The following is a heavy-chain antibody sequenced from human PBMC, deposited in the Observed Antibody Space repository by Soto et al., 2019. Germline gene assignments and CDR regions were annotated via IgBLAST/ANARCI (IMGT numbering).Heavy chain of an antibody. Sequence: SDTLFLTCTVSGGSLSSYYWSWIRQPPGKGLEWIGYNYYSGSTNYNPSLKSRVTISVDTSKNQFSLKLSSVTAADTAVYYCARDLDSSSFGWVDYFDYWGQGTLVTVSS. V-gene: IGHV4-59*12. CDR3: ARDLDSSSFGWVDYFDY. CDR1: GGSLSSYY. D-gene: IGHD6-13*01. CDR2: NYYSGST. J-gene: IGHJ4*02.